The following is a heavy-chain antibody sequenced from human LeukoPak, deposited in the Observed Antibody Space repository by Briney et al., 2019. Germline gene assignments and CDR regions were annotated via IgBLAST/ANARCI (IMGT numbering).Heavy chain of an antibody. CDR2: ISGSGGST. V-gene: IGHV3-23*01. CDR1: RFTFSSYG. J-gene: IGHJ5*01. D-gene: IGHD6-13*01. CDR3: AKASDELIAAAYNWFDS. Sequence: PGGSLRLSFAASRFTFSSYGMSWVRQAPGRGLEWVSGISGSGGSTYYADAVKGRFTISRDNSKNKLYLQMNSLRAEDTAVYYCAKASDELIAAAYNWFDSWGQGTLVTVSS.